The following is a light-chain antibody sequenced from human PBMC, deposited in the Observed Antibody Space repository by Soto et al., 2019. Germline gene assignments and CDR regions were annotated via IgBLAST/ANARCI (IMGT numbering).Light chain of an antibody. Sequence: QSALTQPASVSGSPGQSITISCTGTSSDVGGYNYVSWYQQHPGKAPKLMIYEVSNRPSGVSNRFSGSKSGNTASLTISGLQAEDEADSYCSSYTRSSTLVVFGGGTKLTVL. CDR3: SSYTRSSTLVV. J-gene: IGLJ2*01. CDR2: EVS. V-gene: IGLV2-14*01. CDR1: SSDVGGYNY.